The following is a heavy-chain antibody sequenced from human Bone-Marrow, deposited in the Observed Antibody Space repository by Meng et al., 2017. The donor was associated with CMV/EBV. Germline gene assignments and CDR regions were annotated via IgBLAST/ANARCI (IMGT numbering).Heavy chain of an antibody. Sequence: GESLKIFCAASGFTFSSYEMNWVRQAPGKGLEWVSYIISSGSTIYYANSVKGRFTISRDNAKNSLYLQMNSLRAEDTAVFYCARDFLEGLMEGAYGMEVWGQGTTVTVSS. V-gene: IGHV3-48*03. CDR1: GFTFSSYE. CDR3: ARDFLEGLMEGAYGMEV. CDR2: IISSGSTI. D-gene: IGHD3-3*01. J-gene: IGHJ6*02.